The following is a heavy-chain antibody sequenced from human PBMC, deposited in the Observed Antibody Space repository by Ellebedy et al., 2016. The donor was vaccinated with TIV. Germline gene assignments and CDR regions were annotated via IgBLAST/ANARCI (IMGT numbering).Heavy chain of an antibody. CDR1: GYTFTSYD. Sequence: ASVKVSXXASGYTFTSYDINWVRQATGQGLEWMGWMNPNSGNTGYAQKFQGRVTMTRNTSINTAYMELSSLTSEDTAVYYCARDFLRAPDGSESYNNWFDPWGQGTLVTVSS. CDR2: MNPNSGNT. V-gene: IGHV1-8*01. CDR3: ARDFLRAPDGSESYNNWFDP. D-gene: IGHD3-10*01. J-gene: IGHJ5*02.